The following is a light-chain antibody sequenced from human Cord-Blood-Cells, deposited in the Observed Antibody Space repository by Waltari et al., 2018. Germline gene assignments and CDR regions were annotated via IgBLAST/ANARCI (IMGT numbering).Light chain of an antibody. CDR3: MQALQTPIT. CDR2: LGS. J-gene: IGKJ5*01. V-gene: IGKV2-28*01. Sequence: DLVMTQSPLSLPVPPAEPASISCRSSQSLLHSNGYNYLDWYLQKPGQSPQLLIYLGSNRASGVPDRFSGSGSGTDFTLKISRVEAEDVGVYYCMQALQTPITFGQGTRLEIK. CDR1: QSLLHSNGYNY.